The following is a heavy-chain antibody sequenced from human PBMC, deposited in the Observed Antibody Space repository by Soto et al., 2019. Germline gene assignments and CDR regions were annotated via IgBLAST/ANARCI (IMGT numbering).Heavy chain of an antibody. CDR3: ARPTRDSSGYYGAFDI. Sequence: SVKVSCKASGGTFSSYAISWVRQAPGQGLEWMGGIIPIFGTANYAQKFQGRVTITADESTSTAYMELSSLRSEDTAVYYCARPTRDSSGYYGAFDIWGQGTMVTVSS. CDR2: IIPIFGTA. D-gene: IGHD3-22*01. J-gene: IGHJ3*02. CDR1: GGTFSSYA. V-gene: IGHV1-69*13.